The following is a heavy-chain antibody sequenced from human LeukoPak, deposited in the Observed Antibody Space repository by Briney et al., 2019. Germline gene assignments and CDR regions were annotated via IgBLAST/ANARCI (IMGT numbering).Heavy chain of an antibody. Sequence: GGSLRLSCTASGFTFSIYHMNWVRQAPGKGLVWVSRISPTGSTTSYADSVKGRFTVSRDNAKNTLYLQVNNLRAEDTAVYYCARGPNSNWSGLDFWGQGTLLTVSS. CDR1: GFTFSIYH. CDR3: ARGPNSNWSGLDF. V-gene: IGHV3-74*01. D-gene: IGHD6-6*01. CDR2: ISPTGSTT. J-gene: IGHJ4*02.